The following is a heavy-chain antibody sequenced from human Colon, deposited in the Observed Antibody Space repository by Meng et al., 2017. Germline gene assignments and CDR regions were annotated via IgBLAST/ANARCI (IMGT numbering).Heavy chain of an antibody. D-gene: IGHD3-10*01. CDR1: GFTFSSSW. Sequence: EVQVVESGGGLVQPGVSVRLSCAASGFTFSSSWIHWVRQAPGKGLVWVSRISPDGSIANYADSVKGRFTISRDNAKNTAHLHMNGLRAEDTALYYCARDMHGADDYWGQGTLVTVSS. J-gene: IGHJ4*02. CDR2: ISPDGSIA. CDR3: ARDMHGADDY. V-gene: IGHV3-74*01.